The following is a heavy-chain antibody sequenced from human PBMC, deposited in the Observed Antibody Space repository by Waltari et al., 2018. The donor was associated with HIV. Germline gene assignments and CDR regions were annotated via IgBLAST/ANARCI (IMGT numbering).Heavy chain of an antibody. CDR1: GFPFRNFS. Sequence: EVQLFGSGGGLVQPGGSLRLSCAAYGFPFRNFSLTWVRQDPGKGLEWVSTLSGGGRNTYYAQSVKGRFTLSRDNSNNTLDLQMESLTADDTAIYFCVKAGFSSSWDYFDSWGQGILVTVSS. D-gene: IGHD2-2*01. CDR2: LSGGGRNT. V-gene: IGHV3-23*01. J-gene: IGHJ4*02. CDR3: VKAGFSSSWDYFDS.